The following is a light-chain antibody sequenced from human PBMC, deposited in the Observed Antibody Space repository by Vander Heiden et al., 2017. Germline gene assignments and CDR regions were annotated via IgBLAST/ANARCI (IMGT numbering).Light chain of an antibody. CDR2: MNK. CDR3: AAWDDSRSGQV. V-gene: IGLV1-47*01. CDR1: SSNIGSNY. Sequence: SVLTQPPSASGTTGQRVTISCSGSSSNIGSNYVNWYQHHPVTAPNLLIYMNKKRTSGVPDRFSGSKSGTTASMAIIWLRSEDEADYYCAAWDDSRSGQVFGGGTKLTVL. J-gene: IGLJ2*01.